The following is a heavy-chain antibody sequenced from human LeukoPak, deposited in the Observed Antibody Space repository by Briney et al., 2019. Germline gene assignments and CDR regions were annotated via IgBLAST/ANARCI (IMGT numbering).Heavy chain of an antibody. CDR3: ARGGVGATDY. J-gene: IGHJ4*02. V-gene: IGHV3-30*03. D-gene: IGHD1-26*01. CDR2: ISYDGSNK. CDR1: GFTFSSYG. Sequence: GGSLRLSCAASGFTFSSYGMHWVRQAPGKGLEWVAVISYDGSNKYYADSVKGRFTISRDNSKNTLYLQMNSLRAEDTAVYYCARGGVGATDYWGQGTLVTVSS.